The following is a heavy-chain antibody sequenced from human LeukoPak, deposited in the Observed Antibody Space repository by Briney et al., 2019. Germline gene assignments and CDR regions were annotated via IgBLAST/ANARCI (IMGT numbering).Heavy chain of an antibody. J-gene: IGHJ4*02. CDR2: IWYDGSNK. CDR3: AKGSGYYRPYYFDY. CDR1: GFTFSSYG. V-gene: IGHV3-33*06. Sequence: GGSLRLSCAASGFTFSSYGMHWVRQAPGKGLEWVAVIWYDGSNKYYADSVKGRFTISRDNSKNTLYLQMNSLRAEDTAVYYCAKGSGYYRPYYFDYWGQGTLVTVSS. D-gene: IGHD3-22*01.